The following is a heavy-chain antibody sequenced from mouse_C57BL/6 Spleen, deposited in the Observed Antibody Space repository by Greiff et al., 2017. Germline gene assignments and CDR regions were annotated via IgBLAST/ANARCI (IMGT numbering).Heavy chain of an antibody. CDR3: ARNDYDEVWFAY. V-gene: IGHV1-64*01. D-gene: IGHD2-4*01. CDR2: IHPNSGST. J-gene: IGHJ3*01. Sequence: QVQLQQSGAELVKPGASVKLSCKASGYTFTSYWMHWVKQRPGQGLEWIGMIHPNSGSTNYNEKFKSKATLTVDKSSSTAYMQLSSLTSEDSAVYYCARNDYDEVWFAYWGQGTLVTVSA. CDR1: GYTFTSYW.